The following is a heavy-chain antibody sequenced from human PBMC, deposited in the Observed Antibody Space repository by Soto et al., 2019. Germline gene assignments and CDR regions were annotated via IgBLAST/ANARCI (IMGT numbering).Heavy chain of an antibody. Sequence: ASVKVSCKGSGYTFTSYVISWVRQAPGQGLEWIGWISVYSGNTNYALNLQGRVTMTRAIYARAVYMELRSLTYHDTAVYYAARDPWGLAVTEYHYYAMEVSDQVTTLTVSS. CDR2: ISVYSGNT. CDR3: ARDPWGLAVTEYHYYAMEV. D-gene: IGHD6-19*01. CDR1: GYTFTSYV. V-gene: IGHV1-18*04. J-gene: IGHJ6*02.